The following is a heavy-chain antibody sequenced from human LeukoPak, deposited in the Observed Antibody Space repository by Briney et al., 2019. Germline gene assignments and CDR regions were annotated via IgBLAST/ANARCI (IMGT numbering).Heavy chain of an antibody. J-gene: IGHJ4*02. V-gene: IGHV4-39*01. CDR2: IYYSGST. CDR1: GDSTSSDNYY. CDR3: ARGRPYSGGYHLDY. D-gene: IGHD1-26*01. Sequence: PSETLSLTCTVSGDSTSSDNYYGGWVRQPPGKGLEWIGNIYYSGSTYYSPSLKSRVTMSVDTCKNQFFLKLNSVTAADTAVYYCARGRPYSGGYHLDYWGQGTLVTVSA.